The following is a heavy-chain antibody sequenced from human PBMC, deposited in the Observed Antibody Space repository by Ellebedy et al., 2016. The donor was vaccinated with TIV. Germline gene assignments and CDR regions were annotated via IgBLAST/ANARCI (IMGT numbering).Heavy chain of an antibody. CDR2: IYYSGST. V-gene: IGHV4-39*01. D-gene: IGHD3-9*01. CDR1: GGPISSISYY. CDR3: ARLEAYYDILTGQVGWFDP. Sequence: SETLSLTXTVSGGPISSISYYWGWIRQPPGKGLEWIGSIYYSGSTYYNPSLKSRVTISVDTSKNQFSLKLSSVTAADTAVYYCARLEAYYDILTGQVGWFDPWGQGTLVTVSS. J-gene: IGHJ5*02.